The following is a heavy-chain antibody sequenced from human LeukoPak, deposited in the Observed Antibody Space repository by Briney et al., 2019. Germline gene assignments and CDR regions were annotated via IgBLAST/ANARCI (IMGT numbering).Heavy chain of an antibody. V-gene: IGHV3-23*01. CDR3: AEDDPVRYFDWLLSSAIDY. J-gene: IGHJ4*02. Sequence: GGSLRLSCAASGFTFSSYAMSWVRQAPGKGLEWVSAISGSGGSTHYADSVKGRFTISRDNSKNTLYLQMNSLRAEDTAVYYCAEDDPVRYFDWLLSSAIDYWGQGTLVTVSS. CDR1: GFTFSSYA. CDR2: ISGSGGST. D-gene: IGHD3-9*01.